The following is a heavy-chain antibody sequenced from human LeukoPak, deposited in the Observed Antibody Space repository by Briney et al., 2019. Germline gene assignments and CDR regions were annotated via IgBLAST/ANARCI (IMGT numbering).Heavy chain of an antibody. D-gene: IGHD6-13*01. CDR1: EFALRKYN. CDR3: AALMGTSWDDV. CDR2: ILYDGSNY. J-gene: IGHJ6*02. Sequence: PGGSLRLSCTGSEFALRKYNIHWVRQAPGQGLEWVALILYDGSNYYDADSVRGRSTISRDNSKDTVYLDMHSLRPEDTAIYYCAALMGTSWDDVWGQGTTVIVSS. V-gene: IGHV3-30*04.